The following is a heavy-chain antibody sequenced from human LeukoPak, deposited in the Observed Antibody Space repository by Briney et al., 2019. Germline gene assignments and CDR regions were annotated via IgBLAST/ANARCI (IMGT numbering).Heavy chain of an antibody. Sequence: ASVKVSCKASGYTFTSYDINWVRQATGQGLEWMGRMNPNSGNTGYAQKFQGRVTMTRNTSISTAYMELSSLRSEDTAVYYCARASFYDFWSGYYRTEFDPWGQGTLVTVSS. V-gene: IGHV1-8*01. D-gene: IGHD3-3*01. CDR3: ARASFYDFWSGYYRTEFDP. CDR1: GYTFTSYD. J-gene: IGHJ5*02. CDR2: MNPNSGNT.